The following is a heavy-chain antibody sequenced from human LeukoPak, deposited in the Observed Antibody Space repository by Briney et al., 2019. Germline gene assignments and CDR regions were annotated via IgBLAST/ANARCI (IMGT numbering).Heavy chain of an antibody. J-gene: IGHJ4*02. CDR3: ARGGDYLFDY. CDR2: IYYSGTT. D-gene: IGHD4-17*01. Sequence: SETLSLTCTVSGGSISSYYWSWIRQPPGKGLECIGYIYYSGTTNYNPSLKSPVTISVDTSKNQFSLKLRSVTAADTAVYYCARGGDYLFDYWGQGTLVTVSS. CDR1: GGSISSYY. V-gene: IGHV4-59*01.